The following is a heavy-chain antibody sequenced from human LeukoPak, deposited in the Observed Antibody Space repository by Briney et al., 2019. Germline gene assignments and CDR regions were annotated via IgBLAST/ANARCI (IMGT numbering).Heavy chain of an antibody. CDR3: ATNKDFWSGQYYMDV. D-gene: IGHD3-3*01. J-gene: IGHJ6*03. CDR1: GFTFSSYS. Sequence: GGSLRLSCAASGFTFSSYSMNWVRQAPGKGLEWVSSISSSSSYIYYADSVKGRFTISRDNAKNSLYLQMNSLRAEDTAVYYCATNKDFWSGQYYMDVWGKGTTVTVSS. CDR2: ISSSSSYI. V-gene: IGHV3-21*01.